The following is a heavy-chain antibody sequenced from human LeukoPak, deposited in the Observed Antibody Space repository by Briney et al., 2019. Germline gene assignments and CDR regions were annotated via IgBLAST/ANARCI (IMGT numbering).Heavy chain of an antibody. CDR2: IYYSGST. CDR3: ARVGTFDGYTQRTESVDY. J-gene: IGHJ4*02. D-gene: IGHD3-9*01. V-gene: IGHV4-30-4*01. CDR1: GGSISSGDYY. Sequence: KASETLSLTCTVSGGSISSGDYYWSWIRQPPGKGLEWIGYIYYSGSTYYNPSLKSRVTISVDTSKNQFSLKLSSVTAADTAVYYCARVGTFDGYTQRTESVDYWGQGTLVTVSS.